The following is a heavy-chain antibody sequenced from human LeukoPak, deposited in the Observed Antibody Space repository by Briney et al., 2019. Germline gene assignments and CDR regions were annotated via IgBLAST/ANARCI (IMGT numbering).Heavy chain of an antibody. J-gene: IGHJ6*02. CDR1: GFTFDDYA. CDR2: ISWNSGSI. Sequence: GRSLRLSCAASGFTFDDYAMHWVRQAPGKGLEWVSGISWNSGSIGYADSVKGRFTISRDNAKNSLYLQMNSLRAEDTALYYCAKDASSGYYPRAYYYYGMDVWGQGTTVTVSS. V-gene: IGHV3-9*01. D-gene: IGHD3-22*01. CDR3: AKDASSGYYPRAYYYYGMDV.